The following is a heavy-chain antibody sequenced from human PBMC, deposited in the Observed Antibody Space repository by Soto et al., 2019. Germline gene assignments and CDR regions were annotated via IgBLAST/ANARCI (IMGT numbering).Heavy chain of an antibody. D-gene: IGHD6-13*01. CDR3: AKDPQYSSSWYYEV. J-gene: IGHJ4*02. CDR1: GFTFSSYA. V-gene: IGHV3-23*01. CDR2: ISGSGGST. Sequence: GGSLRLSCAASGFTFSSYAMSWVRQAPGKGLEWVSAISGSGGSTYYADSVKGRFTISRDNSKNTLYLQMNSLRAEDTAVYYCAKDPQYSSSWYYEVWGQGTLVTVSS.